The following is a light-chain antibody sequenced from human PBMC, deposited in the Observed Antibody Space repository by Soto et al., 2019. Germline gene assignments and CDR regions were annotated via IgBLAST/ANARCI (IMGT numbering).Light chain of an antibody. J-gene: IGKJ1*01. Sequence: IVMTQSPATLSVSPGERATLSCRASQRVSSNLAWYPQKPGQAPRPLIYGASTRATGIPARFSGSGSGTAFTLTVGDLQSEDFGVYYWEHYNNWPRTFGHGTKVEIK. V-gene: IGKV3-15*01. CDR3: EHYNNWPRT. CDR1: QRVSSN. CDR2: GAS.